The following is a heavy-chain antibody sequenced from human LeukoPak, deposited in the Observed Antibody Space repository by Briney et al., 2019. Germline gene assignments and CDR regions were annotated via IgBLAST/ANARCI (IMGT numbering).Heavy chain of an antibody. Sequence: NASETLSLTCTVSGGSISTYYWSWIRQPAGKGLEWIGEINHGGSTNYNPSLKSRVTISIDTSKNQFSLKLSSVTAADTAVYYCARYLDYGGNSRVFQHWGQGTLVTVSS. CDR1: GGSISTYY. D-gene: IGHD4-23*01. J-gene: IGHJ1*01. V-gene: IGHV4-34*01. CDR3: ARYLDYGGNSRVFQH. CDR2: INHGGST.